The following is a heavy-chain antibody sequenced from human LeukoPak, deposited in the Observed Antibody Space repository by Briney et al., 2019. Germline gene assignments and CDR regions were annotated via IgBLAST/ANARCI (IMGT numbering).Heavy chain of an antibody. V-gene: IGHV3-21*01. Sequence: GGSLRLSCAASGFTFSSYSMNWVRQAPGKGLEWVSSISSSSSYIYYADSVKGRFTISRDNAKNSLYLQMNSLRAEDTAVSYCARGVLLDDILTGYYTDWYFDLWGRGTLVTVSS. CDR1: GFTFSSYS. CDR3: ARGVLLDDILTGYYTDWYFDL. J-gene: IGHJ2*01. D-gene: IGHD3-9*01. CDR2: ISSSSSYI.